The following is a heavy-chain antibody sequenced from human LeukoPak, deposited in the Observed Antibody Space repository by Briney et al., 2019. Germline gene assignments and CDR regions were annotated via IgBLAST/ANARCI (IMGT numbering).Heavy chain of an antibody. CDR2: IIPILGIA. CDR1: GYTFTSYA. J-gene: IGHJ6*02. Sequence: SVKVSCKASGYTFTSYAISWVRQAPGQGLEWMGRIIPILGIANYAQKFQGRVTITADKSTSTAYMELSSLRSEDTAVYYCASTVVPAAIGMDVWGQGTTVTVSS. V-gene: IGHV1-69*04. CDR3: ASTVVPAAIGMDV. D-gene: IGHD2-2*01.